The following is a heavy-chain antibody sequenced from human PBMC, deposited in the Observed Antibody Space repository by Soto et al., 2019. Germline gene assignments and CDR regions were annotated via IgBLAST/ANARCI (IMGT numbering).Heavy chain of an antibody. D-gene: IGHD6-19*01. CDR1: GYSFTNYR. J-gene: IGHJ6*01. CDR3: ARGGDGSGWGASNL. Sequence: GQSLKSSCNRSGYSFTNYRIAWVHQMAGKGLEWMGIIYPGVSDTRYSPSVQGQVTISADKSISTAYLQWSSLKASDTAFYYCARGGDGSGWGASNLWGQGTKVTVSS. V-gene: IGHV5-51*07. CDR2: IYPGVSDT.